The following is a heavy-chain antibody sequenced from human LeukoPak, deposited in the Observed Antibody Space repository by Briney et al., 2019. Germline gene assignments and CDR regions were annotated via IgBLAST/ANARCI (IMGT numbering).Heavy chain of an antibody. V-gene: IGHV3-72*01. CDR3: ARGRVTTLYYLNY. Sequence: GGSLRLSCAASGYTFSNSRMSWVRQAPGKGLEWVGRTRNKANSYTTEYAASVKGRFTISRDDSKNSLYLQMNSLKTEDTAVYYCARGRVTTLYYLNYSGQGTLVTVSS. CDR2: TRNKANSYTT. D-gene: IGHD4-17*01. CDR1: GYTFSNSR. J-gene: IGHJ4*02.